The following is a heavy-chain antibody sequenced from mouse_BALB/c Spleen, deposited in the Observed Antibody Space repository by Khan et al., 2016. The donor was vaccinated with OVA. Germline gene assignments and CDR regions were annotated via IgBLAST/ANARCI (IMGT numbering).Heavy chain of an antibody. Sequence: VQLQESGPGLVQPSQSLSITCTVSGFSLTSYGVHWVRQSPGKGLEWLGVIWSGGSTDYNAAFISRLSISKDNSKSQVFFKMKSLQANDTAIYYCARIFIGTTDYAMDYWGQGTSGTVSS. V-gene: IGHV2-2*02. J-gene: IGHJ4*01. CDR2: IWSGGST. D-gene: IGHD2-14*01. CDR1: GFSLTSYG. CDR3: ARIFIGTTDYAMDY.